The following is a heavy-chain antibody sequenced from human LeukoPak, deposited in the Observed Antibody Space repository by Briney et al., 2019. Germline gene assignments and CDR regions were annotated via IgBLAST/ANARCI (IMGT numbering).Heavy chain of an antibody. D-gene: IGHD6-19*01. CDR2: ISGNVGET. J-gene: IGHJ4*02. CDR3: AKRTVAGALGYFDH. CDR1: GFTFSSYA. V-gene: IGHV3-23*01. Sequence: PGGSLRLSCEASGFTFSSYAMSWVRQAPGKGLEWVSAISGNVGETYYADSVKGRFTISRDNSKNTLYLQMSSLRAEDTAVYFCAKRTVAGALGYFDHWGQGTLVTVSS.